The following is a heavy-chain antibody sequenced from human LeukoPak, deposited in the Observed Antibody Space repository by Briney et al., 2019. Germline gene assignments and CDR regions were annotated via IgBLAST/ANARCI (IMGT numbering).Heavy chain of an antibody. Sequence: ASVKVSCKASGYTFTGYYMHWVRQAPGQGLEWMGWINPNSGGTNYAQKFQGRVTMTRDTSISTAYMELSRLRSDDTAVYYCARERQLVRLWFDPWGQGTLVTVSS. J-gene: IGHJ5*02. CDR2: INPNSGGT. CDR1: GYTFTGYY. D-gene: IGHD6-6*01. CDR3: ARERQLVRLWFDP. V-gene: IGHV1-2*02.